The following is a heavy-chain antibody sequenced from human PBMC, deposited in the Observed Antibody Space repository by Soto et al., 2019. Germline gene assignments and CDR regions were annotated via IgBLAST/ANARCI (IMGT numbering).Heavy chain of an antibody. V-gene: IGHV1-69*13. CDR1: GGTFSSYG. CDR3: ASTIEYTSSSVFDWFDP. Sequence: SVKVSCKASGGTFSSYGISWVRQAPGQGLEWMGGIIPIFGTANYAQKFQGRVTITADEPTSTAYMELSSLRSEDTAVYYCASTIEYTSSSVFDWFDPWGQGTLVTVSS. D-gene: IGHD6-6*01. CDR2: IIPIFGTA. J-gene: IGHJ5*02.